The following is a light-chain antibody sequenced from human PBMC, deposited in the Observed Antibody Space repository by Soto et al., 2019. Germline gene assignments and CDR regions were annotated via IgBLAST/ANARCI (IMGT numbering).Light chain of an antibody. Sequence: EIEMSQSPATLSVSPGERATLPCRASQSVSSNLAWYQQKPGQAPRLLIYGASNRATGVPDRFSGSGSGTDFTLTISRLEPEDFAVYYCQQRSNWPPTFGQGTKVDIK. V-gene: IGKV3-11*01. CDR1: QSVSSN. CDR3: QQRSNWPPT. CDR2: GAS. J-gene: IGKJ1*01.